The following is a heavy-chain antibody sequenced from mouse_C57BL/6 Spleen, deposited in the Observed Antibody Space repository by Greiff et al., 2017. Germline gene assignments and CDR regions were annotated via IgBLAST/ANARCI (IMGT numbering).Heavy chain of an antibody. CDR1: GYAFSSSW. V-gene: IGHV1-82*01. CDR3: ASEISSYFAY. J-gene: IGHJ3*01. Sequence: VQLVESGPELVKPGASVKISCKASGYAFSSSWMNWVKQRPGKGLEWIGRIYPGDGDTNYNGKFKGKATLTADKSSSTAYMQLSSLTSEDSAVYFCASEISSYFAYWGQGTLVTVSA. CDR2: IYPGDGDT. D-gene: IGHD6-1*01.